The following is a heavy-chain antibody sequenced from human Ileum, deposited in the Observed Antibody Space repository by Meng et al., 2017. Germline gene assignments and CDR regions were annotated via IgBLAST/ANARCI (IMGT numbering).Heavy chain of an antibody. CDR2: IIPIFGTA. Sequence: GQLVQSWAEVKKPGASVKVSCKASGYIFTTHDINWVRQATGQGLEWMGGIIPIFGTANYAQKFQGRVTITADESTSTAYMELSSLRSEDTAVYYCARVNDNGVCVIWGQGTLVTVSS. CDR1: GYIFTTHD. D-gene: IGHD2-8*01. J-gene: IGHJ4*02. CDR3: ARVNDNGVCVI. V-gene: IGHV1-69*01.